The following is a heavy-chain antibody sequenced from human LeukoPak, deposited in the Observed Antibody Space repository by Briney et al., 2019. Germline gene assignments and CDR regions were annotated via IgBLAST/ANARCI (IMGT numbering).Heavy chain of an antibody. CDR1: GYSISSGYY. Sequence: SETLSLTCAVSGYSISSGYYWGWIRQPPGRGLEWIGMIYHSGSTYYNPSLKSRVTISVDTSKNQFSLKLNSVTAADTAVYYCASGPYGSGSKIDYWGQGTLVTVSS. CDR3: ASGPYGSGSKIDY. D-gene: IGHD3-10*01. CDR2: IYHSGST. J-gene: IGHJ4*02. V-gene: IGHV4-38-2*01.